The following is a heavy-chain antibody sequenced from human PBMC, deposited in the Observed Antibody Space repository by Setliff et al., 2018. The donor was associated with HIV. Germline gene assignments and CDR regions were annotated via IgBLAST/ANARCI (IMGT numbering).Heavy chain of an antibody. CDR3: ARAFPMTTVVTQSGYGAFDI. Sequence: PSETLSLTCTVSGGSISSYCWNWIRQSPGRGLEWIGFISTSGGATYNPSFKSRVTISVDTSKNHFSLKLNSVTAADTAVYYCARAFPMTTVVTQSGYGAFDIWGQGTMVTVSS. D-gene: IGHD4-17*01. V-gene: IGHV4-4*09. J-gene: IGHJ3*02. CDR1: GGSISSYC. CDR2: ISTSGGA.